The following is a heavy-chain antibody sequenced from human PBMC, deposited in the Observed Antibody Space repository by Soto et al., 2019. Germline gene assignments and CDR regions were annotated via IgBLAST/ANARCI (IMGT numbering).Heavy chain of an antibody. CDR2: IYPGDSDT. V-gene: IGHV5-51*01. CDR1: GYSFTSYW. Sequence: GESLKISCKGSGYSFTSYWIGWVRQMPGKGLEWMGIIYPGDSDTRYSPSFQGQVTISADKSISTAYLQWSSLKASDTAMYYCARRDYYDILTGLRPGDWFDPWGQGTLVTVSS. CDR3: ARRDYYDILTGLRPGDWFDP. D-gene: IGHD3-9*01. J-gene: IGHJ5*02.